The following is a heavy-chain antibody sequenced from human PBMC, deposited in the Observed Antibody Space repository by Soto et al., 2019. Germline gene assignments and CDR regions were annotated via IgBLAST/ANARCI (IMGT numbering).Heavy chain of an antibody. D-gene: IGHD5-18*01. V-gene: IGHV3-30*18. CDR2: ISYDGSNK. Sequence: GGSLRLSCAASGFTFSSYGMHWVRQAPGKGLEWVAVISYDGSNKYYADSVEGRFTISRDNSKNTLYLQMNCLRDEHTAVYHCAKFCSYGYEIWVDGMYVWRQESRGTV. CDR3: AKFCSYGYEIWVDGMYV. J-gene: IGHJ6*01. CDR1: GFTFSSYG.